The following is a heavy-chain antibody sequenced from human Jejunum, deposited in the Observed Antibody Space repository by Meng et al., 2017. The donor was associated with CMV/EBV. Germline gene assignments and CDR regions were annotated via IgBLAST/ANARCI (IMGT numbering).Heavy chain of an antibody. J-gene: IGHJ4*02. D-gene: IGHD5-12*01. CDR3: ARDTLTSGYYYFDI. V-gene: IGHV3-11*01. Sequence: ASGFTFSDSYMSWIRQSTGKGLEWISSISNTGNTKYYADSLKGRFTVSRDNAKNSLYLQMDNLRAEDTAVYYCARDTLTSGYYYFDIWGQGALVTVS. CDR2: ISNTGNTK. CDR1: GFTFSDSY.